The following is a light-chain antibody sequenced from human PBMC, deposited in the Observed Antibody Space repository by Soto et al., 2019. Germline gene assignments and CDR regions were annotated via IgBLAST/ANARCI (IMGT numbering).Light chain of an antibody. V-gene: IGKV1-39*01. J-gene: IGKJ5*01. Sequence: DIQLTQSPSPLSASVGARVAITCLASQSISTYLHWYQQKPGKAPKVLIYAAYNLQSGAPPRFSGSGSGTDCTLTISSLQPEDVATYFCQQSYRTPITFGQWTRLEIK. CDR3: QQSYRTPIT. CDR1: QSISTY. CDR2: AAY.